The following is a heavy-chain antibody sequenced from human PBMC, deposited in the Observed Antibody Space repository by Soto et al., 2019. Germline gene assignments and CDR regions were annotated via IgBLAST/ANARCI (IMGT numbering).Heavy chain of an antibody. CDR1: GFAVSNNY. D-gene: IGHD3-10*01. V-gene: IGHV3-53*01. J-gene: IGHJ6*02. Sequence: GGSLRLSCAASGFAVSNNYMIWVRQAPGKGLEWVSQIYSGGTTYYTDSVKGRFTISRDNSKNTLYLHMNSLRLEATAVYYCARDQFFGSASSNHRYSYFYGMDVWGQGTQVTVSS. CDR3: ARDQFFGSASSNHRYSYFYGMDV. CDR2: IYSGGTT.